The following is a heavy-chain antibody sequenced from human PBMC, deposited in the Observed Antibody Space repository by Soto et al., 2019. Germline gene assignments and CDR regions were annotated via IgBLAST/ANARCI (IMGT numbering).Heavy chain of an antibody. CDR3: XXXXAXTTLDY. D-gene: IGHD4-17*01. CDR1: GFTFSSYA. J-gene: IGHJ4*02. Sequence: EVQLLESGGGLVQPGGSLRLSCAASGFTFSSYAMSWVRQAPGKGLEWVSAISGSGGSTYYADSVKGRFTISRDNSKXXXXXXXXXXXXXXXXXXXXXXXXAXTTLDYWGQGTLVTVSS. V-gene: IGHV3-23*01. CDR2: ISGSGGST.